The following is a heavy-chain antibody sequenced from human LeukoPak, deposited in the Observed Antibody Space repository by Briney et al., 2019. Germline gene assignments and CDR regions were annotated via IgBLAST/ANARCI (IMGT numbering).Heavy chain of an antibody. V-gene: IGHV3-21*01. CDR1: GFTFSDYY. CDR2: ISSSSSYI. D-gene: IGHD3-16*02. Sequence: GGSLRLSCAASGFTFSDYYMNWVRQAPGKGLEWVSSISSSSSYIYYADSVKGRFTISRDNAKNSLYLQMNSLRAEDTAVYYCARDPGITFGGVIVRYYFDYWGQGTLVTVSS. CDR3: ARDPGITFGGVIVRYYFDY. J-gene: IGHJ4*02.